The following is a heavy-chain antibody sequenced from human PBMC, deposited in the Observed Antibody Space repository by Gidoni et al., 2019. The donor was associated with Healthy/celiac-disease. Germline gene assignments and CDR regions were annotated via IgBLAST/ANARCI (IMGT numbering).Heavy chain of an antibody. J-gene: IGHJ5*02. D-gene: IGHD3-16*01. CDR1: GGSISSSSYY. Sequence: QLQLQESGPGLVKPSETLSLTCTVSGGSISSSSYYWGWIRQPPGMGVEWIGSIYYSGRTYYHPSLTRRVTISVDTSKTQFSLKLSSVTAADTAVYYCARRAGAGENWFDPWGQGTLVTVSS. CDR2: IYYSGRT. CDR3: ARRAGAGENWFDP. V-gene: IGHV4-39*01.